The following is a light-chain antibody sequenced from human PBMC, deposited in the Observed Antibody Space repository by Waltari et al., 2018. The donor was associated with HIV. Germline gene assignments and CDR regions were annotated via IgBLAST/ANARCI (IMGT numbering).Light chain of an antibody. CDR1: QSVSSD. J-gene: IGKJ3*01. V-gene: IGKV3-11*01. CDR2: DVD. CDR3: QQRSNGPPLAT. Sequence: EIVLTQSPATLSLSPGERATLSCRASQSVSSDLAWYQQKPGQAPRLLIYDVDKRATGIPARFSGSGSGTDCTLTISSLQPEDFAVYYCQQRSNGPPLATFGPGTKVDIK.